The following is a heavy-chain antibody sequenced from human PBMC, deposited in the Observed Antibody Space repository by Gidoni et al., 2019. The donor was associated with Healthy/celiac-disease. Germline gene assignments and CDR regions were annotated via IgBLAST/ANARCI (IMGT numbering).Heavy chain of an antibody. J-gene: IGHJ2*01. CDR1: GGSFSGSY. CDR3: ASSGTVTTRYFDL. V-gene: IGHV4-34*01. CDR2: INHSGST. D-gene: IGHD4-17*01. Sequence: QVQLQQWGAGLLKPSETLSLTCAVYGGSFSGSYWSWIRQPPGKGLEWIGEINHSGSTNYNPSLKSRVTISVDTSKNQFSLKLSSVTAADTAVYYCASSGTVTTRYFDLWGRGTLVTVSS.